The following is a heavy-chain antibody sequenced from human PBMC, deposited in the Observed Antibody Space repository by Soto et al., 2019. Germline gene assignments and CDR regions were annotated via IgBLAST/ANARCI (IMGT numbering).Heavy chain of an antibody. V-gene: IGHV1-69*01. CDR3: ASCILYGISGPPGQHSTVYYFYGLDV. J-gene: IGHJ6*02. CDR1: GGTFSSYA. CDR2: IIPIFGTA. D-gene: IGHD5-12*01. Sequence: QVQLVQSGAEVKKPGSSVKVSCKASGGTFSSYAISWVRQAPGQGLEWMGGIIPIFGTANYAQKIQGRVTITADESTSTCYIELSSMRSEDTAVYYFASCILYGISGPPGQHSTVYYFYGLDVWGQGTTVTVS.